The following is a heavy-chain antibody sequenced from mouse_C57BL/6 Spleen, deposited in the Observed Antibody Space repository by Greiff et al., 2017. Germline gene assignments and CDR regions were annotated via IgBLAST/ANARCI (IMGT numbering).Heavy chain of an antibody. V-gene: IGHV1-69*01. D-gene: IGHD2-12*01. Sequence: QVQLQQPGADLVMPGASVKLSCKASGYTYTSYGMHWVQQMPGQGLEWIGEIDPSDSYTNYNQKFKGQSTLTVDKSSSTAYMQLSSLTSEDSAVYYCARKGGSYPFDFDVWGTGTTVTVSS. CDR1: GYTYTSYG. CDR3: ARKGGSYPFDFDV. J-gene: IGHJ1*03. CDR2: IDPSDSYT.